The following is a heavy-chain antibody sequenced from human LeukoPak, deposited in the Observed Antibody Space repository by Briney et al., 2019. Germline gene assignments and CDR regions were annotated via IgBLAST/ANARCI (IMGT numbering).Heavy chain of an antibody. D-gene: IGHD3-10*01. CDR2: IYYSGST. V-gene: IGHV4-59*01. Sequence: PSETLSLTCTVSGGSISSYYWSWIRQPPGKGLEWIGHIYYSGSTNYNPSLKSRVTISLDTSKNQFSLKLTSVTAADTLVYYRGSSKYNPSLKSRVNISVDTSKNQFSLKLSSVTDAAKDVYYCSRVVAVAGTPDAFDIWGQGTMVTVSS. CDR3: GSSKYNPSLKSRVNISVDTSKNQFSLKLSSVTDAAKDVYYCSRVVAVAGTPDAFDI. CDR1: GGSISSYY. J-gene: IGHJ3*02.